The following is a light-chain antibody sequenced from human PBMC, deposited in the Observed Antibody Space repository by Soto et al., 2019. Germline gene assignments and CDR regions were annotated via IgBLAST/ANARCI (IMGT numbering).Light chain of an antibody. CDR1: SGHKSYA. J-gene: IGLJ3*02. CDR3: QTWSTDIRV. CDR2: LNSDGSH. Sequence: QTVVTQPPSASASLGASVKLTCTMSSGHKSYAIAWHQQQPEKGPRYLMKLNSDGSHSKGDGIPDRFSGSSSGAERYLTISSLQSDDEADYYCQTWSTDIRVFGGGTKLTVL. V-gene: IGLV4-69*01.